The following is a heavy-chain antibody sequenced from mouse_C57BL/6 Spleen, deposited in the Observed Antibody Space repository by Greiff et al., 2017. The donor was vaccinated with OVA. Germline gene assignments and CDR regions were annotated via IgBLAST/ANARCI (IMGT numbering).Heavy chain of an antibody. CDR1: GYTFTSYW. D-gene: IGHD3-2*02. J-gene: IGHJ3*01. CDR3: ASEDSSGPFAY. CDR2: IDPSDSYT. V-gene: IGHV1-59*01. Sequence: QVQLQQPGAELVRPGTSVKLSCKASGYTFTSYWMHWVKQRPGQGLEWIGVIDPSDSYTNYNQKFKGKATLTVDTSSSTAYMQLSSLTSEDSAVYYCASEDSSGPFAYWGQGTLVTVSA.